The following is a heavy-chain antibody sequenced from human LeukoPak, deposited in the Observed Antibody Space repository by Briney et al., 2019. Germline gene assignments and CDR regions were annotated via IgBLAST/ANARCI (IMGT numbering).Heavy chain of an antibody. CDR3: ARGVGTVTYDY. V-gene: IGHV4-39*07. Sequence: SETLSLTCTVSGGSISSSSYYWGWIRQPPGKGLEWIGSIYYSGSTYYNPSLKSRVTISVDTSKNQFSLKLSSVTAADTAVYYCARGVGTVTYDYWGQGTLVTVSS. J-gene: IGHJ4*02. CDR2: IYYSGST. CDR1: GGSISSSSYY. D-gene: IGHD4-17*01.